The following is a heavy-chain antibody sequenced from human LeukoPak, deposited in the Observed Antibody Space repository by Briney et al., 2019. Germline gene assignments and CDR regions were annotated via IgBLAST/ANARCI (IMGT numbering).Heavy chain of an antibody. CDR1: GFTFSSYS. Sequence: GRSLRLSCAASGFTFSSYSMNWVRQAPGKGLEWVSSISSSSYIYYADSVKGRFTISRDNAKNSLYLQMNSLRAEDTAVYYCARFCSGGSCYSSMGYYYYGMDVWGQGTTVTVSS. CDR2: ISSSSYI. D-gene: IGHD2-15*01. CDR3: ARFCSGGSCYSSMGYYYYGMDV. J-gene: IGHJ6*02. V-gene: IGHV3-21*01.